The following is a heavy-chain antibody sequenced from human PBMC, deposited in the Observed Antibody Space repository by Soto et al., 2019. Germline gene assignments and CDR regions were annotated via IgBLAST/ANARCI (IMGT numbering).Heavy chain of an antibody. V-gene: IGHV1-69*01. Sequence: ASVKVSCKASGGTFSSYAISWVRQAPGQGLEWMGGIIPIFGTANYAQKFQGRVTITADESTSTAYMELSSLRSEDTAVYYCASMLYYYYGMDVWGQGTTVTVSS. CDR3: ASMLYYYYGMDV. CDR2: IIPIFGTA. D-gene: IGHD3-10*02. J-gene: IGHJ6*02. CDR1: GGTFSSYA.